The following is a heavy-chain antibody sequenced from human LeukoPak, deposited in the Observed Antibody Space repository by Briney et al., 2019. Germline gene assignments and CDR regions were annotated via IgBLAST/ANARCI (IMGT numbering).Heavy chain of an antibody. CDR2: IIPIFGIA. D-gene: IGHD3-22*01. CDR1: GGAFSSYA. CDR3: ARDYYDKRIYYYYGMDV. V-gene: IGHV1-69*04. Sequence: SVKVSCKASGGAFSSYAISWVRQAPGQGLEWMGRIIPIFGIANYAQKFQGRVTITADKSTSTAYMELSSLRSEDTAVYYCARDYYDKRIYYYYGMDVWGQGTTVTVSS. J-gene: IGHJ6*02.